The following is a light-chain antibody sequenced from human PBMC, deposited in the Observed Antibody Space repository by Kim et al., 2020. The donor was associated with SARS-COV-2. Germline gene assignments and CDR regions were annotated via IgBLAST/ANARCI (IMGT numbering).Light chain of an antibody. CDR3: SSYTSSSTLSG. Sequence: QSALTQPASVSGSPGQSITISCTGTSSDVGGYNYVSWHQQHPGKAPKLMIYDVSNRPSVASNRFSASKSGNTASLTISGLQAEDEADYYSSSYTSSSTLSGFGGGTKLTVL. CDR2: DVS. CDR1: SSDVGGYNY. J-gene: IGLJ2*01. V-gene: IGLV2-14*03.